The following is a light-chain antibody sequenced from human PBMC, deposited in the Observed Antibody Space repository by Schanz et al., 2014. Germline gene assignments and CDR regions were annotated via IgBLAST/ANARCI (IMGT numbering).Light chain of an antibody. CDR2: EVS. Sequence: QSALTQPPSASGSPGQSVTISCTGTSSDVGGYDYVSWYQQHPGKAPKLMIYEVSKRPSGVPDRFSGSKSDNTASLTVSGLQAEDEADYYCSSYAGTYTVVFGGGTKLTVL. CDR3: SSYAGTYTVV. CDR1: SSDVGGYDY. V-gene: IGLV2-8*01. J-gene: IGLJ2*01.